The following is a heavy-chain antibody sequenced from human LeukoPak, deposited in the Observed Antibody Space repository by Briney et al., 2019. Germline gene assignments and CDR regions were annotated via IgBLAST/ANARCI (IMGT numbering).Heavy chain of an antibody. J-gene: IGHJ6*03. CDR3: ARAINGYAGYYYYYMDV. D-gene: IGHD5-12*01. Sequence: ASVKASSKPSGYTFIHYGINSVRQAPGHRLEWMGWISAYNGNTNPAQNRQGRVTITIDRSTTTAYMELRSLRSDDTAVYWCARAINGYAGYYYYYMDVWGKGTTVTVSS. CDR2: ISAYNGNT. V-gene: IGHV1-18*01. CDR1: GYTFIHYG.